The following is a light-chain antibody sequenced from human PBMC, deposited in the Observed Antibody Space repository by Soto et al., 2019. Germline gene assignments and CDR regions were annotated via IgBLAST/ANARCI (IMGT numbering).Light chain of an antibody. CDR2: DAS. CDR3: QQYGSSGT. Sequence: EIVLTQSPATLSLSPGERATLSCRASQSVSSYSAWYQHKPGQAPRLLIYDASNRATGIPARFSGSGSGTDFTLTISRLEPEDFAVYYCQQYGSSGTFGQGTKVDI. CDR1: QSVSSY. V-gene: IGKV3-11*01. J-gene: IGKJ1*01.